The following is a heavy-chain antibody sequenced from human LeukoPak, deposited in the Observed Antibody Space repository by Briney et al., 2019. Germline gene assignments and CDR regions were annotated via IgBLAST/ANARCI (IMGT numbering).Heavy chain of an antibody. J-gene: IGHJ6*03. Sequence: PSETLSLTCSVSGGSISSYYWSWLRQPPGKGLEWFGYIYDSGSTSYNPSLQSRVTISIDTSKNQFSLRLTSVTAADTAVYYCARGGSYYDFWSGYYDYYYYMDVWGKGTTVTVSS. CDR3: ARGGSYYDFWSGYYDYYYYMDV. CDR2: IYDSGST. V-gene: IGHV4-59*01. CDR1: GGSISSYY. D-gene: IGHD3-3*01.